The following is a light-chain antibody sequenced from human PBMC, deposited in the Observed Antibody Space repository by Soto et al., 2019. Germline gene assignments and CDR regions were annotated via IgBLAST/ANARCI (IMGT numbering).Light chain of an antibody. J-gene: IGKJ4*01. V-gene: IGKV3-20*01. CDR3: QQYGRSPLT. CDR1: QSVSSNY. CDR2: GAS. Sequence: EIVLTQSPGTLSLSPGERATLSCRASQSVSSNYLAWYQQKPGQAPRLLIYGASSRATGIPDRFSGSGSGTDFTLTIRRLEPGDFAVYYCQQYGRSPLTFGGGTKVDIK.